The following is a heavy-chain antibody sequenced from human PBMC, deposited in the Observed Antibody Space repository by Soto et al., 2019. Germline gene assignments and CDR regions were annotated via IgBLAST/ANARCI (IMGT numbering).Heavy chain of an antibody. J-gene: IGHJ5*02. V-gene: IGHV1-69*06. CDR1: GGTFSRYA. CDR2: IIPIFGTA. D-gene: IGHD6-19*01. Sequence: SVKVSCKASGGTFSRYAISWVRQAPGQGLEWMGGIIPIFGTANYAQKFQGRVTITADKSTSTAYMELSSLRSEDTAVYYCARAPYSSGWYNWFDPWGQGTLVTVSS. CDR3: ARAPYSSGWYNWFDP.